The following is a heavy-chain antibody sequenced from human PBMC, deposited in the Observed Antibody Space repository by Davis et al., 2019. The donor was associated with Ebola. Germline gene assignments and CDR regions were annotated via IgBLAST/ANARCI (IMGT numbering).Heavy chain of an antibody. V-gene: IGHV1-18*01. Sequence: ASVKVSCKTSGYTFTSYGISWVRQAPGQGLEWMGWISPYTGYTKYAQNLQGRVTLTTDTSTCTAYMELRSLRSDDTAVFYCARDRSSCGGDCYHAIMLDYYPYGMDVWGQGTTVTVSS. CDR3: ARDRSSCGGDCYHAIMLDYYPYGMDV. CDR2: ISPYTGYT. J-gene: IGHJ6*02. D-gene: IGHD2-21*01. CDR1: GYTFTSYG.